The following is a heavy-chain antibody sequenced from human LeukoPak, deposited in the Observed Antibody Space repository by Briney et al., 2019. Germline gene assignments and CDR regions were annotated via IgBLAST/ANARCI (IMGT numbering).Heavy chain of an antibody. D-gene: IGHD6-13*01. J-gene: IGHJ5*02. CDR1: GFSFSRYT. V-gene: IGHV3-48*04. CDR3: AKGTHSSSWHWFDP. CDR2: ISSSGSTI. Sequence: PGGSLRLSCAASGFSFSRYTMSWVRQAPGKGLEWVSYISSSGSTIYYADSVKGRFTISRDNAKNSLYLQMNSLTAEDTAVYYCAKGTHSSSWHWFDPWGQGTLVTVSS.